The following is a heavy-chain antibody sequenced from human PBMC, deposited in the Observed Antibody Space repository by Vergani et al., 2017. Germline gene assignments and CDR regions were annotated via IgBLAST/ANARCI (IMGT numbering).Heavy chain of an antibody. D-gene: IGHD2-15*01. CDR2: IVVGSGNT. Sequence: QMQLVQSGPEVKKPGTSVKVSCKASGFTFTSSAVQWVRQARGQRLEWIGWIVVGSGNTNYAQKFQERVTISRDMSTSTAYMELSSLRSEDTAVYYCAEERGGLGAFDIWGQGTMVTVSS. J-gene: IGHJ3*02. CDR3: AEERGGLGAFDI. V-gene: IGHV1-58*01. CDR1: GFTFTSSA.